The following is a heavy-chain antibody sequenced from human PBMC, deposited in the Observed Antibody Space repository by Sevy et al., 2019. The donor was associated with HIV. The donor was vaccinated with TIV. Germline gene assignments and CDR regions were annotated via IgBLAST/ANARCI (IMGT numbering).Heavy chain of an antibody. CDR1: GGSISSSSYY. CDR3: ARRMGAGHFDY. J-gene: IGHJ4*02. Sequence: SETLSLTCTVSGGSISSSSYYWGWIRQPPGKGLEWVGSIYYSGSTYYNPSLKSRVTISVDTSKNQFTLKLSSVTAADTAVYYCARRMGAGHFDYWGQGTLVTVSS. CDR2: IYYSGST. D-gene: IGHD1-26*01. V-gene: IGHV4-39*01.